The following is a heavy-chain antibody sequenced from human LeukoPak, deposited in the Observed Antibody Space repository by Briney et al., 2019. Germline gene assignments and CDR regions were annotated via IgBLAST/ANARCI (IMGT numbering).Heavy chain of an antibody. CDR1: GGSISSSSYY. CDR3: ARVGGYSGYDWFDP. D-gene: IGHD5-12*01. J-gene: IGHJ5*02. CDR2: IYYSGST. Sequence: PSETLSLTCTVSGGSISSSSYYWGWIRQPPGKGLEWIGSIYYSGSTYYNPSLKSRVTISVDTSKNQFSLKLSSVTAADTAVYYCARVGGYSGYDWFDPWGQGTLVTVSS. V-gene: IGHV4-39*07.